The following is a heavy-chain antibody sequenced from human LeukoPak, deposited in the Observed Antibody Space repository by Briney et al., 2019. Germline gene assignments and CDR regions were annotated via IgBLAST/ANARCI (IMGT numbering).Heavy chain of an antibody. CDR2: TYHRSKWYN. D-gene: IGHD5-12*01. CDR1: GDRVSNNNAA. Sequence: SQTLSLTSALTGDRVSNNNAAWIWQPPSRGLEWLGSTYHRSKWYNDYSVSVKSRIIINSATSKNQLSLQLNSVTPEDTAVYYGARVRGGDSGYEKSFYEWGQGTLVTVSA. J-gene: IGHJ4*02. V-gene: IGHV6-1*01. CDR3: ARVRGGDSGYEKSFYE.